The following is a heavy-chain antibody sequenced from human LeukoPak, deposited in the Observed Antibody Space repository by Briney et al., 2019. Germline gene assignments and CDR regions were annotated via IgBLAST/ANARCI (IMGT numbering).Heavy chain of an antibody. CDR2: ISGSGGST. V-gene: IGHV3-23*01. D-gene: IGHD2-15*01. Sequence: GGSPRLSCAAPGFTFSTSAMSRVRQAPGKGLEWVSAISGSGGSTYYADSVKGRFTVSRDNSKNTLYLQMNSLRAEDTAVFYCAKECSGGSCYSNSQYYYYGMDVWGQGTTVTVSS. CDR1: GFTFSTSA. J-gene: IGHJ6*02. CDR3: AKECSGGSCYSNSQYYYYGMDV.